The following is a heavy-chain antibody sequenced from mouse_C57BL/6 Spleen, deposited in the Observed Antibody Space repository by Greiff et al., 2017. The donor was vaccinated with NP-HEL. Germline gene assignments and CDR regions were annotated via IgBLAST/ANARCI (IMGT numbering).Heavy chain of an antibody. CDR1: GFNIKDDY. J-gene: IGHJ4*01. V-gene: IGHV14-4*01. CDR3: TTLYDYDEYYAMDY. D-gene: IGHD2-4*01. CDR2: IDPENGDT. Sequence: EVQLQESGAELVRPGASVKLSCTASGFNIKDDYMHWVKQRPEQGLEWIGWIDPENGDTEYASKFQGKATITADTSSNTAYLQLSSLTSEDTAVYYCTTLYDYDEYYAMDYWGQGTSVTVSS.